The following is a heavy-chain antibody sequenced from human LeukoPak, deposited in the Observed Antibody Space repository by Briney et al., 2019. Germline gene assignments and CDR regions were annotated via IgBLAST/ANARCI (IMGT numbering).Heavy chain of an antibody. J-gene: IGHJ6*02. CDR2: INTDGSST. CDR1: GFTFSSYW. CDR3: ASNAGYSSGWRKGAGDYYYYYGMDV. D-gene: IGHD6-19*01. Sequence: GGSLRLSCAASGFTFSSYWMHWVRQAPGKGLVWVSRINTDGSSTSYADSVKGRFTISRDNAKNTLYLQMNSLRAEDTAVYYCASNAGYSSGWRKGAGDYYYYYGMDVWGQGTTVTVSS. V-gene: IGHV3-74*01.